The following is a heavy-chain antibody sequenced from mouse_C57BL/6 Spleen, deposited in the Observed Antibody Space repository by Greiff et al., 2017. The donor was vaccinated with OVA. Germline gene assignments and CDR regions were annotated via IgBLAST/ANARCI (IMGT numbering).Heavy chain of an antibody. CDR1: GYTFPSYW. D-gene: IGHD2-4*01. CDR3: ARSEDYGYAMDY. CDR2: IYPGSGSP. Sequence: QVQLQQPGAELVKPGASVKMSCKASGYTFPSYWITWVKQRPGQGLEWIGDIYPGSGSPNYNEKFKSKATLTVDTSSSTAYMPLSSLTSEDSAVYYCARSEDYGYAMDYWGQGTSVTVSS. J-gene: IGHJ4*01. V-gene: IGHV1-55*01.